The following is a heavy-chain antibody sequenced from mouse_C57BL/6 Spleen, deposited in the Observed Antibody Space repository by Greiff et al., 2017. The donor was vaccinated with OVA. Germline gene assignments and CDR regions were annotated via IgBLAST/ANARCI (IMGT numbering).Heavy chain of an antibody. Sequence: QVQLQQSGPELVKPGASVKISCKASGYAFSSSWMNWVKQRPGKGLEWIGRIYPGDGDTNYNGKFKGKATLTADKSSSTAYMQLSSLTSEDSAVYFCAREGDYGDYWGQGTTLTVSS. J-gene: IGHJ2*01. CDR3: AREGDYGDY. V-gene: IGHV1-82*01. CDR2: IYPGDGDT. CDR1: GYAFSSSW.